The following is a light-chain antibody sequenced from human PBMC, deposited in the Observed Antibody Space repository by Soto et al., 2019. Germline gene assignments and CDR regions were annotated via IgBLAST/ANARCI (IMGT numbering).Light chain of an antibody. V-gene: IGLV8-61*01. Sequence: QAVVTQETSFSVSPGGTVTLTCGLTSGSVSTSYHPSWYQQTPGQAPRTLIYSTNTRSSGVPDRFSGSILGNKAALTITGAQADDESDYYCVLYMGSGIVEFGGGTRLTVL. CDR1: SGSVSTSYH. CDR2: STN. CDR3: VLYMGSGIVE. J-gene: IGLJ2*01.